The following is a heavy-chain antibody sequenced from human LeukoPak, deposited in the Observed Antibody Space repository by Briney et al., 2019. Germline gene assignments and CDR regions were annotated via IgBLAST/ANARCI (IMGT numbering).Heavy chain of an antibody. CDR1: GFTFDDYA. D-gene: IGHD3-22*01. J-gene: IGHJ4*02. CDR2: ISWNSGSI. CDR3: ARGLSLLHYYDSRDFDY. Sequence: GRSLRLSCAASGFTFDDYAMHWVRQAPGKGLEWVSGISWNSGSIGYADSVKGRFTISRDNAKNSLYLQMNSLRAEDTAVYYCARGLSLLHYYDSRDFDYWGQGTLVTVSS. V-gene: IGHV3-9*01.